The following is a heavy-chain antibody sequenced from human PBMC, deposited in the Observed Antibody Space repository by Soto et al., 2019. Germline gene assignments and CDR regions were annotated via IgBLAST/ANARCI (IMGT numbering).Heavy chain of an antibody. CDR2: IYYSGST. CDR3: AREGDPPYYYYGMDV. Sequence: PSETLSLTCTVSGGSISSGDYYWSWIRQPPGKGLEWIGYIYYSGSTYYNPSLKSRVTISVDTSKNQFSLKLSSVTAADTAVYYCAREGDPPYYYYGMDVWGQGTTVTVSS. V-gene: IGHV4-30-4*01. D-gene: IGHD3-10*01. J-gene: IGHJ6*02. CDR1: GGSISSGDYY.